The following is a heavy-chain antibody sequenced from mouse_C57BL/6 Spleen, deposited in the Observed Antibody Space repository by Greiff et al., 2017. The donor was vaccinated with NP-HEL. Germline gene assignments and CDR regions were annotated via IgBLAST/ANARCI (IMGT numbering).Heavy chain of an antibody. Sequence: QVQLQQPGTELVKPGASVKLSCKASGYTFTSSWMHWVKQRPGQGLEWIGNINPSNGGTNYNEKFKSKATLTVDKSSSTAYMQLSSLTAEDSAVYYCARKGYYYGSSYDYWGQGTTLTVSS. V-gene: IGHV1-53*01. D-gene: IGHD1-1*01. J-gene: IGHJ2*01. CDR3: ARKGYYYGSSYDY. CDR2: INPSNGGT. CDR1: GYTFTSSW.